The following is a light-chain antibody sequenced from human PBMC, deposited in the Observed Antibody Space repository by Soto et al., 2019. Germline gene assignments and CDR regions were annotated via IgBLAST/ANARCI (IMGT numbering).Light chain of an antibody. Sequence: EIVFTQSPATLSLSPGERATLSCGASQNVNIRYLAWYRQRPGLAPRLLIYDASSRATGIPDRFSGSGSGTDFTLTISRLEPEDFAVYYCQQYGSSPLTFGGGTKVDI. CDR3: QQYGSSPLT. J-gene: IGKJ4*01. CDR2: DAS. V-gene: IGKV3D-20*01. CDR1: QNVNIRY.